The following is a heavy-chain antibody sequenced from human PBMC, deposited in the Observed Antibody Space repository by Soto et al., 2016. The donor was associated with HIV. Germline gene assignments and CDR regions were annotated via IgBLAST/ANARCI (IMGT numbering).Heavy chain of an antibody. CDR3: ARARGRRLGGRYGDY. V-gene: IGHV1-18*01. CDR1: GYTLTKNG. J-gene: IGHJ4*02. Sequence: QVQLVQSGAEVKMPGASVKVSCKASGYTLTKNGISWVRQAPGQGLEWMGWISGYNDNTNYAHKVQGRVTMTRDTSTNTAYMELRSLRSDDTAVYYCARARGRRLGGRYGDYWGQGTLVIVSS. D-gene: IGHD3-16*01. CDR2: ISGYNDNT.